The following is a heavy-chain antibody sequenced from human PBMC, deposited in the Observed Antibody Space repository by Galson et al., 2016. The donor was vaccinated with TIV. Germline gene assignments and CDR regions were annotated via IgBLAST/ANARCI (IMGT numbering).Heavy chain of an antibody. J-gene: IGHJ3*01. CDR1: GFTYSTYS. CDR3: VRGWRSNSFDL. Sequence: SLRLSCAASGFTYSTYSMDWVRQAPGKGPEWISFMFITASGTTIYYSDSVKGRFTISSDNAKNSLLLQMNSLRDEDTAIYYCVRGWRSNSFDLLGQGTMVTVSS. CDR2: MFITASGTTI. D-gene: IGHD2-21*01. V-gene: IGHV3-48*02.